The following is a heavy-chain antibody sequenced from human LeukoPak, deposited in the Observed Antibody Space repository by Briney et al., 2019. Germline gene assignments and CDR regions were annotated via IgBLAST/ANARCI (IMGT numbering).Heavy chain of an antibody. Sequence: SETLSLTCAVYGGSSSGYYWSWIRQPPGKGLEWIGEINHSGSTNYNPSLKSRVTISVDTSKNQFSLKLSSVTAADTAVYYCARGSTLRYFDWSRAGGKYYFDYWGQGTLVTVSS. V-gene: IGHV4-34*01. CDR2: INHSGST. D-gene: IGHD3-9*01. J-gene: IGHJ4*02. CDR1: GGSSSGYY. CDR3: ARGSTLRYFDWSRAGGKYYFDY.